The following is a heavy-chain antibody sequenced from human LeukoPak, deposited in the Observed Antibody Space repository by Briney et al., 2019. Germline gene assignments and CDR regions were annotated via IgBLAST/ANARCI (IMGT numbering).Heavy chain of an antibody. D-gene: IGHD1-26*01. CDR1: EDSVSSNSAT. J-gene: IGHJ3*02. CDR3: ARGSGSYYAFDI. Sequence: SQTLSLTCAISEDSVSSNSATWNWIRQSPSRGLEWLGRTYYRSKWFSDYAVSVKSRTTFNPDTSKNQLSLQLNSVTPEDTAVYYCARGSGSYYAFDIWGQGTMVTVSS. V-gene: IGHV6-1*01. CDR2: TYYRSKWFS.